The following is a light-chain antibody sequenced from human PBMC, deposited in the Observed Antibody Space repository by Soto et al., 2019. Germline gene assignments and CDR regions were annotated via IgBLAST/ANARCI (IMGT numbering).Light chain of an antibody. CDR2: DVR. Sequence: QSALTQPASVSGSPGQSITISCTGTSSDVGGYNDVSWYQQHPGKAPKRMIYDVRTRPSGVSHRFSCSKSGNTASLTISGRQAEYEGDYYFSAYTSSSTYVFGTGTKVTVL. CDR3: SAYTSSSTYV. V-gene: IGLV2-14*01. CDR1: SSDVGGYND. J-gene: IGLJ1*01.